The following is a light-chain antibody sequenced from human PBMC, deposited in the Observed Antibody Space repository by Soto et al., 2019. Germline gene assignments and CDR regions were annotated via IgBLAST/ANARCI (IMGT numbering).Light chain of an antibody. Sequence: QSALTQPASVSGSPGQSITISCTGTSSDVGGYNYVSWYQHHPGKAPKLIIYEVSNRPSGVSNRFSGSKSGNPASLTISGLQAEDEADYYCNSYTSKSTGVFGTGTKLTVL. CDR2: EVS. CDR1: SSDVGGYNY. J-gene: IGLJ1*01. V-gene: IGLV2-14*01. CDR3: NSYTSKSTGV.